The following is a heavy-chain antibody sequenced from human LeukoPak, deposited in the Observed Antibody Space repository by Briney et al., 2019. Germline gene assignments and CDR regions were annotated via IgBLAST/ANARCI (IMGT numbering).Heavy chain of an antibody. CDR2: IYYSGSI. Sequence: SETLSLTCAVSGYSISSSNYWGWIRQPPGKGLEWIGHIYYSGSIYYNPSLKSRVTMSVDTSKNQFSLKLSSVTAVDTAVYYCARKATTGPTKAAFVIWGQGTMVTVSS. J-gene: IGHJ3*02. CDR3: ARKATTGPTKAAFVI. D-gene: IGHD4-17*01. CDR1: GYSISSSNY. V-gene: IGHV4-28*05.